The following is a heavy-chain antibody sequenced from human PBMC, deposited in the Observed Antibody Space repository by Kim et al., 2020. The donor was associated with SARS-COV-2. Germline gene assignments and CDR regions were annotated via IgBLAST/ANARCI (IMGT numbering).Heavy chain of an antibody. Sequence: ASVKVSCKASGYTFTSYGISWVRQAPGQGLEWIGWISAYNGNTNYAQKLQGRVTMTTDTSTSTAYMELRSLRSDDTAVYYCAREIYYDSSGYQSWFDPWGQGTLVTVSS. D-gene: IGHD3-22*01. CDR2: ISAYNGNT. V-gene: IGHV1-18*01. J-gene: IGHJ5*02. CDR1: GYTFTSYG. CDR3: AREIYYDSSGYQSWFDP.